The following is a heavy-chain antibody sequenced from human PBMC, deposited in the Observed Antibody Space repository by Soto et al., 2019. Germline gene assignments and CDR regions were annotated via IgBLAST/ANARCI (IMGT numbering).Heavy chain of an antibody. CDR3: ARDEILYISRDIVVVPAAIMREYYYGMDV. D-gene: IGHD2-2*02. V-gene: IGHV1-18*01. CDR1: GYTFTSYG. Sequence: ASVKVSCKASGYTFTSYGISCVRHSPGQGLEWMGWISAYNGNTNYAQKLQGRVTMTTDTSTSTAYMELRSLRSDDTAVYYCARDEILYISRDIVVVPAAIMREYYYGMDVWGQGTTVTVSS. CDR2: ISAYNGNT. J-gene: IGHJ6*02.